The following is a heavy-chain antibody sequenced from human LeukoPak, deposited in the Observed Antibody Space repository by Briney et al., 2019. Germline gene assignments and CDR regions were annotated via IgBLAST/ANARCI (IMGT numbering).Heavy chain of an antibody. CDR2: IYYSGST. CDR1: GGSISSYY. Sequence: SETLSLTCTVSGGSISSYYWSWIRQPPGKGLEWIGYIYYSGSTNYNPSLKSRVTISVDTSKNQFSLKLSSVTAADTAVYYCARVRGTRAAAITPAFDIWGQGTMVTVSS. V-gene: IGHV4-59*01. J-gene: IGHJ3*02. CDR3: ARVRGTRAAAITPAFDI. D-gene: IGHD2-2*01.